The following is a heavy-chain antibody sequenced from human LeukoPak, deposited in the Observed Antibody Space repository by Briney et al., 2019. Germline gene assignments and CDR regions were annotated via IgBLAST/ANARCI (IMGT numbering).Heavy chain of an antibody. J-gene: IGHJ4*02. D-gene: IGHD6-13*01. CDR2: ISYDGSSK. Sequence: PGGSLRLSCAASGFTFSSYGMHWVRQAPGKGLEWVTVISYDGSSKYYADSVKGRFTISRDNSKNTLHLQMNSLRDEDTAVYYCAKLRVPQQLADSFDYWGQGTLVTVSS. CDR3: AKLRVPQQLADSFDY. V-gene: IGHV3-30*18. CDR1: GFTFSSYG.